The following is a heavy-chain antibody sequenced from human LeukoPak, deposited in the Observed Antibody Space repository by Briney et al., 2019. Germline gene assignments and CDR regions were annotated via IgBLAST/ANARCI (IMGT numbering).Heavy chain of an antibody. J-gene: IGHJ3*02. CDR1: GGTFSSYA. D-gene: IGHD2-2*01. V-gene: IGHV1-69*13. CDR2: IIPIFGTA. Sequence: SVKVSCKASGGTFSSYAISWVRQAPGQGLEWMGGIIPIFGTANYAQKFQGRVTITADESTSTAYMELSSLRSEDRAVYYCARDRGDIVVVRGAFDIWGQGTMVTVCS. CDR3: ARDRGDIVVVRGAFDI.